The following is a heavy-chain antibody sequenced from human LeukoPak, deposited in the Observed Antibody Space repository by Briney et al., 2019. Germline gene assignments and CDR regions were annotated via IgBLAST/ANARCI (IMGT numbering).Heavy chain of an antibody. CDR1: GGSISSSSYY. Sequence: PSETLPLTCTVSGGSISSSSYYWGWIRQPPGKGLEWIGSIYYSGSTYYNPSLKSRVTISVDTSKNQFSLKLSSVTAADTAVYYCAAYGPSMVRGVLDYWGQGTLVTVSS. CDR2: IYYSGST. CDR3: AAYGPSMVRGVLDY. J-gene: IGHJ4*02. V-gene: IGHV4-39*01. D-gene: IGHD3-10*01.